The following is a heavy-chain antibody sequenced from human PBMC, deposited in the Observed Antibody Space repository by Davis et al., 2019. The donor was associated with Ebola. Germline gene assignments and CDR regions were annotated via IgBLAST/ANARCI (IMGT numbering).Heavy chain of an antibody. CDR2: IYYSGST. Sequence: PSETLSLTCTVSGGSISSYYWSWIRQPPGKGLEWIAYIYYSGSTNYNPSLKSRVTISVDTSKKQFSLKLSSVTAADTAVYYCAREAVAGIVGAFDIWGQGTMVTVSS. J-gene: IGHJ3*02. CDR3: AREAVAGIVGAFDI. V-gene: IGHV4-59*01. CDR1: GGSISSYY. D-gene: IGHD6-19*01.